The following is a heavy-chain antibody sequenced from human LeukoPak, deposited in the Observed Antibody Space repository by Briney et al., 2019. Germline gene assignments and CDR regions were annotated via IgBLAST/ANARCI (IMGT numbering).Heavy chain of an antibody. J-gene: IGHJ4*02. CDR1: GGTFSSYA. Sequence: SVKVSCKASGGTFSSYAISWVRQAPGQGLEWMGGIIPIFGTANYAQKFQGRVTITADESTSTAYMELRGLRSDDTAVYYCARDSYYDSSGYYGYWGQGTLVTASS. V-gene: IGHV1-69*01. CDR3: ARDSYYDSSGYYGY. D-gene: IGHD3-22*01. CDR2: IIPIFGTA.